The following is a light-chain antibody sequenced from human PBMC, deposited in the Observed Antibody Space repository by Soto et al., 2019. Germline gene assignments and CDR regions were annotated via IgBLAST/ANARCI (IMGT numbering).Light chain of an antibody. CDR1: SSNIGAGYD. CDR2: GNS. CDR3: QSYDSSLSGDYV. J-gene: IGLJ1*01. Sequence: QSVLTQPPSVSGAPGQRVTISCTGSSSNIGAGYDVHWYQQLPGTAPNLLIYGNSNRPSGVPDRFSGSKSGTSASLASTGLQAEDEADYYCQSYDSSLSGDYVFGTGTKLTVL. V-gene: IGLV1-40*01.